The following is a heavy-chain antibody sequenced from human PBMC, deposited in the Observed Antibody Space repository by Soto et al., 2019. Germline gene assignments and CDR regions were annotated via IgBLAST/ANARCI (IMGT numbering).Heavy chain of an antibody. J-gene: IGHJ3*02. CDR2: IYYSGST. V-gene: IGHV4-59*01. CDR3: ARDWGGNSGYYAGFGI. D-gene: IGHD4-17*01. Sequence: PFETMRLPRTVAGGSSSSYYWSWIRQHPGKGLEWIGYIYYSGSTNYNPSLKSRVTISVDTSKNQCSLKLSSVTAADTAVYFCARDWGGNSGYYAGFGICGQGPMGTV. CDR1: GGSSSSYY.